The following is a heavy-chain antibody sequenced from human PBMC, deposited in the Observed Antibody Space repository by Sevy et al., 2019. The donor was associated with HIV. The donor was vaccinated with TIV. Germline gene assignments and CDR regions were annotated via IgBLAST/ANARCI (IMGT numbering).Heavy chain of an antibody. CDR2: TRNKADGYTT. Sequence: GGSLRLSCAASGFTFSDHYMEWVRQAPGKGLEWIGRTRNKADGYTTEYAASVKGRFTISRDDSKNSLYLQMNSLKNEDTAVYYCTTHAGIAAAGRVFDYWGQGTLVTVSS. V-gene: IGHV3-72*01. J-gene: IGHJ4*02. CDR1: GFTFSDHY. D-gene: IGHD6-13*01. CDR3: TTHAGIAAAGRVFDY.